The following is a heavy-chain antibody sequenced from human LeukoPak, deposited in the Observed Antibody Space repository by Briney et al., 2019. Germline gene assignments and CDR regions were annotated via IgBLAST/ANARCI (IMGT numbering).Heavy chain of an antibody. CDR1: GYTFTGYY. Sequence: ASVKVSCKASGYTFTGYYMHWVRQAPGQGLEWMGWINPNSGGTNYAQKFQGWVTMTRDTSISTAYMELSRLRSDDTAVYYCARSRGYSYVYFDYWGQGTLVTVSS. V-gene: IGHV1-2*04. CDR3: ARSRGYSYVYFDY. D-gene: IGHD5-18*01. J-gene: IGHJ4*02. CDR2: INPNSGGT.